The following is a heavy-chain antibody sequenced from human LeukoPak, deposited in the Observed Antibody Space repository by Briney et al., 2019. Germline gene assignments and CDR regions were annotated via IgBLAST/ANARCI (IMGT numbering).Heavy chain of an antibody. CDR2: IYYSGST. J-gene: IGHJ4*02. Sequence: SETLFLTCTVSGGSISSSSYYWGWIRQPPGKGLEWIGSIYYSGSTYYNPSLKSRVTISVDTSKNQFSLKLSSVTAADTAVYYCARADVDTVKWGQGTLVTVSS. CDR1: GGSISSSSYY. D-gene: IGHD5-18*01. CDR3: ARADVDTVK. V-gene: IGHV4-39*07.